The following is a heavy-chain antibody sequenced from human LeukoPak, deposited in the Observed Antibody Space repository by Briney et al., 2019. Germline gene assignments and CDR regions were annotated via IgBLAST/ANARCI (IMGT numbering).Heavy chain of an antibody. CDR2: FKKRGYDT. CDR1: GFDLSAYA. V-gene: IGHV3-23*01. CDR3: AKVYRSGWSYFDY. D-gene: IGHD6-19*01. Sequence: PGGSLRLSCVVSGFDLSAYAMSWVRQAPGKGLEWVSGFKKRGYDTDYADSVKGRSTISRDNSQNTVYLQMTSLRSEDTAMYFCAKVYRSGWSYFDYWGQGALVTVSS. J-gene: IGHJ4*02.